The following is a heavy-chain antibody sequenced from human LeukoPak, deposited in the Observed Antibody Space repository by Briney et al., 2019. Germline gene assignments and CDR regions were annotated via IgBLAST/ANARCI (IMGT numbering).Heavy chain of an antibody. Sequence: SVKVSCKASGGTFSSYAISWVRQAPGQGLEWMGRIIPTFGTANYAQKFQGRVTITTDESTSTAYMELSSLRSEDTAVYYCARVDRYSSGLDYWGQGTLVTVSS. V-gene: IGHV1-69*05. J-gene: IGHJ4*02. CDR1: GGTFSSYA. CDR2: IIPTFGTA. CDR3: ARVDRYSSGLDY. D-gene: IGHD6-19*01.